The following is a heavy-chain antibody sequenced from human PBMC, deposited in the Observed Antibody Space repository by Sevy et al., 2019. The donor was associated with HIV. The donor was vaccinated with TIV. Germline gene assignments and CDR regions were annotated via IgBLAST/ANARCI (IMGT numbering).Heavy chain of an antibody. Sequence: ASVKVSCKASGGTFSSYAISWVRQAPGQGLEWMGGIIPIFGTANYAQKFQGRVTITGDKSTSTAYMEWSSLRSEDTAVYYCAGDRHSGSSGPRVSDAFDIWGQGTMVTVSS. CDR3: AGDRHSGSSGPRVSDAFDI. V-gene: IGHV1-69*06. CDR2: IIPIFGTA. CDR1: GGTFSSYA. D-gene: IGHD1-26*01. J-gene: IGHJ3*02.